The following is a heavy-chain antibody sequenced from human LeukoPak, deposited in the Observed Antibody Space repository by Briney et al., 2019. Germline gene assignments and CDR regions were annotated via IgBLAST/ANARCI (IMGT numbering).Heavy chain of an antibody. J-gene: IGHJ6*02. CDR1: GFTFSSYW. V-gene: IGHV3-7*03. D-gene: IGHD6-19*01. CDR3: AKTHSSDWAYYYGMDV. Sequence: GGSLRLSCAASGFTFSSYWMSWVRQAPGKGLEWVANIKQDGSEKYYVDSVKGRFTISRDNAKNSLYLQVNSLRAEDTAVYYCAKTHSSDWAYYYGMDVWGQGTTVTVSS. CDR2: IKQDGSEK.